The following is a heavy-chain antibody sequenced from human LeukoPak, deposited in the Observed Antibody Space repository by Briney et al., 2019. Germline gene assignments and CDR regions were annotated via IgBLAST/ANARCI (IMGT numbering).Heavy chain of an antibody. V-gene: IGHV4-39*07. J-gene: IGHJ6*03. CDR2: IYYSGST. CDR3: ARSSEGRYYYDSSGFSYYYYYMDV. CDR1: GGSISSSSYY. D-gene: IGHD3-22*01. Sequence: SQTLSLTCSVSGGSISSSSYYWVWIRQPPGKGLEWTASIYYSGSTYYNPSLRSRVTISVDTSKNQFSLKLSSVTAADTAVYYCARSSEGRYYYDSSGFSYYYYYMDVWGKGTTVTISS.